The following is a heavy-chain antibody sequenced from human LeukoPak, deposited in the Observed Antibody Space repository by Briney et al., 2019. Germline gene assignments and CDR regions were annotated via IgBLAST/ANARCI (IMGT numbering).Heavy chain of an antibody. CDR2: INHSGST. D-gene: IGHD6-19*01. Sequence: SETLSLTCAVYGGSFSGYYWSWIRQPPGKGLEWIGEINHSGSTNYNPSLKSRVTISVGTSKNQFSLKLSSVTAADTAVYYCARLGTHQWLVQRIRYYFDYWGQGTLVTVSS. J-gene: IGHJ4*02. CDR3: ARLGTHQWLVQRIRYYFDY. V-gene: IGHV4-34*01. CDR1: GGSFSGYY.